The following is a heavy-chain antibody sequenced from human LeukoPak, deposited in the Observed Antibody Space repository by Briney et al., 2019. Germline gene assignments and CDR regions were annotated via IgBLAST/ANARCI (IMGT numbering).Heavy chain of an antibody. CDR3: AREWELDY. J-gene: IGHJ4*02. CDR2: ISYDGSNK. CDR1: GFPFSSYA. V-gene: IGHV3-30-3*01. D-gene: IGHD1-26*01. Sequence: GRPLRLSCAASGFPFSSYAMHWVRQAPGKGLEWVAVISYDGSNKYYADSVKGRFTISRDNSKNSLNLQMNSMRAEDTAVYYCAREWELDYWGQGTLVTVSS.